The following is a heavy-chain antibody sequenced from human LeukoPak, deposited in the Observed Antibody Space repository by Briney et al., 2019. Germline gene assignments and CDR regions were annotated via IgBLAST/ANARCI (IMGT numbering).Heavy chain of an antibody. D-gene: IGHD3-10*01. J-gene: IGHJ5*02. CDR3: ARDMVRGVYTWFDP. CDR2: IYTSGST. CDR1: GGSISSYY. V-gene: IGHV4-4*07. Sequence: SETLSLTCTVSGGSISSYYWSWIRQPAGKGLEWIGRIYTSGSTNYNPSLKSRVTMSVDTSKNQFSLKLSSVTAAATAVYYCARDMVRGVYTWFDPWGQGTLVTVSS.